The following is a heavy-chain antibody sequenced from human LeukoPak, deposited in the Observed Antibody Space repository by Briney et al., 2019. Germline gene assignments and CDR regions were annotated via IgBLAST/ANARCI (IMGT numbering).Heavy chain of an antibody. CDR2: INPSGGST. CDR1: GYTFTSYY. V-gene: IGHV1-46*01. J-gene: IGHJ4*02. Sequence: GASVQVSCKASGYTFTSYYMHWVRQAPGQGLEWMGIINPSGGSTSYAQKLQGRVTMTRDTSTSTVYMELSSLRSEDTAVYYCARAGMATTTPFDYWGQGTLVTVSS. CDR3: ARAGMATTTPFDY. D-gene: IGHD5-24*01.